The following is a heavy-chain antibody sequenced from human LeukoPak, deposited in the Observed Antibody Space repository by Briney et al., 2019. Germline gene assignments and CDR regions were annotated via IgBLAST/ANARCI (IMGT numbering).Heavy chain of an antibody. CDR3: ARAANYDFWSGLFDY. D-gene: IGHD3-3*01. CDR2: INWNGGST. J-gene: IGHJ4*02. V-gene: IGHV3-20*04. Sequence: GGSLRLSCAASGFTFDDYGMSWARQAPGKGLEWVSGINWNGGSTGYADSVKGRFTISRDNAKNSLYLQMNSLRAEDTALYYCARAANYDFWSGLFDYWGQGTLVTVSS. CDR1: GFTFDDYG.